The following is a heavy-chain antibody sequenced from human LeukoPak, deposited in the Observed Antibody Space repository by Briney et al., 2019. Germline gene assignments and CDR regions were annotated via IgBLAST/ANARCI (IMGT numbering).Heavy chain of an antibody. CDR2: ISSSSSYI. J-gene: IGHJ4*02. D-gene: IGHD3-22*01. Sequence: GGSLRLPCAASGFTFSSYSMNWVRQAPGKGLEWVSSISSSSSYIYYADSVKGRFTISRDNAKNSLYLQMNSLRAEDTAVYYCARDWGQHGSWYYDSSGYPTDWGQGTLVTVSS. CDR1: GFTFSSYS. V-gene: IGHV3-21*01. CDR3: ARDWGQHGSWYYDSSGYPTD.